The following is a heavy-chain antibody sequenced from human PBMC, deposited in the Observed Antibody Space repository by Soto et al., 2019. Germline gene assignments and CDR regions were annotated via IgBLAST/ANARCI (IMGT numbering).Heavy chain of an antibody. CDR1: GFTFDDYA. D-gene: IGHD6-6*01. Sequence: GGSLRLSCAASGFTFDDYAMHWVRQAPGKGLEWVSGISWNSGSIGYADSVKGRFTISRDNAKNSLYLQMNSLRAEDTALYYCAKDEEQLVGISDAFDIWGQGTMVTVSS. V-gene: IGHV3-9*01. CDR3: AKDEEQLVGISDAFDI. CDR2: ISWNSGSI. J-gene: IGHJ3*02.